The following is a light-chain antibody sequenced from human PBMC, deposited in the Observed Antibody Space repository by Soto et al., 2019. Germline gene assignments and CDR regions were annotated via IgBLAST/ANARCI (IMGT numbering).Light chain of an antibody. CDR3: QQYNSYST. V-gene: IGKV1-5*01. CDR1: QDIATY. J-gene: IGKJ2*01. CDR2: DAS. Sequence: DIQMTQSPPTLSVSVGDRVTSTCQASQDIATYLNWYQQKPGKAPKLLIYDASSLESGVPSRFSGSGSGTEFTLTISSLQPDDFATYYCQQYNSYSTFGQGTKVDIK.